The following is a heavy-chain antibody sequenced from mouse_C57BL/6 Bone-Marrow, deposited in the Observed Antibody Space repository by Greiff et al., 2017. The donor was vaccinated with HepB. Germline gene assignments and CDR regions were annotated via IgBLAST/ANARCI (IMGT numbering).Heavy chain of an antibody. V-gene: IGHV1-59*01. CDR2: IDPSDSYT. D-gene: IGHD1-1*01. CDR3: AIEDPYYGSSFDY. J-gene: IGHJ2*01. Sequence: VQLQQPGAELVRPGTSVKLSCKASGYTFTSYWMHWVKQRPGQGLEWIGVIDPSDSYTNYNQKFKGKATLTVDTSSSTAYMQLSSLTSEDSAVYYCAIEDPYYGSSFDYWGQGTTLTVSS. CDR1: GYTFTSYW.